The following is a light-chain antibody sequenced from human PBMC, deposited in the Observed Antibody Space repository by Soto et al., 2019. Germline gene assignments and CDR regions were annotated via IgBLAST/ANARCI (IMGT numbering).Light chain of an antibody. V-gene: IGLV2-23*02. CDR1: SGDVGNYNL. J-gene: IGLJ1*01. CDR2: EVN. CDR3: CSYVGSSTSYV. Sequence: QSVLTQPASVSGSPGQSITISGTGTSGDVGNYNLVSWYQQHPGKAPRLMIYEVNKWPSGVSNRVSGSKPGNTASLTISGLHAEDEADYYCCSYVGSSTSYVFGTGTKLTVL.